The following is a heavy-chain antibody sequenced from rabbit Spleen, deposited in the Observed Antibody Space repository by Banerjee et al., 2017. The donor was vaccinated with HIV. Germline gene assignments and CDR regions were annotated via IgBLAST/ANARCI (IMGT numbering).Heavy chain of an antibody. J-gene: IGHJ4*01. D-gene: IGHD1-1*01. V-gene: IGHV1S40*01. CDR3: ARDLVAVIGWNFSL. CDR2: VNIVTGKS. Sequence: QSLEESGGDLVKPGASLTLTCTPSGFDFSSRVMCWVRQTPGKGLEWIACVNIVTGKSVYASWAKGRFIMSRTSSTKVTLQLNSLTAADTATYFCARDLVAVIGWNFSLWGPGTLVTVS. CDR1: GFDFSSRV.